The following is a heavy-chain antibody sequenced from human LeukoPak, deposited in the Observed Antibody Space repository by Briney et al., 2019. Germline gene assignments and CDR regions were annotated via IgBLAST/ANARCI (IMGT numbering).Heavy chain of an antibody. CDR3: AKDPHTGYSFAY. J-gene: IGHJ4*02. CDR1: GFTFSAYA. V-gene: IGHV3-23*01. D-gene: IGHD5-18*01. CDR2: LSGSGGST. Sequence: GGSLRLSCVFSGFTFSAYAMSWVRQAPGKGLEWVSSLSGSGGSTYYADSVKGRFTISRDNSKNTLYLQMNSLRVEDTAVYYCAKDPHTGYSFAYWGQGTLVTVSS.